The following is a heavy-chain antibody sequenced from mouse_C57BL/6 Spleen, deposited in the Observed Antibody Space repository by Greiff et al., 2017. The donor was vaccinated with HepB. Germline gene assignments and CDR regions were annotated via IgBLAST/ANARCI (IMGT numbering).Heavy chain of an antibody. J-gene: IGHJ2*01. Sequence: QVQLKQPGAELVRPGTSVKLSCKASGYTFTSYWMHWVKQRPGQGLEWIGVIDPSDSYTNYNQKFKGKATLTVDTSSSTAYMQLSSLTSEDSAVYYCARRDDLDYWGQGTTLTVSS. CDR2: IDPSDSYT. CDR3: ARRDDLDY. D-gene: IGHD2-3*01. V-gene: IGHV1-59*01. CDR1: GYTFTSYW.